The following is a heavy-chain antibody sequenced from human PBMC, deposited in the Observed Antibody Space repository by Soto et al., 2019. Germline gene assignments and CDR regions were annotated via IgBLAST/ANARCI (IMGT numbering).Heavy chain of an antibody. CDR2: ISGTGGTT. Sequence: GSLRLSCAASGFTFSSYAMSWVRQAPGKVLEWVSAISGTGGTTYYADSVKGRFTISRDNSRNTLHLQMNSLRAEDAAIYYCAKFFVETGGSSGWPWSFHFWGQGTLVTVSS. V-gene: IGHV3-23*01. J-gene: IGHJ4*02. CDR3: AKFFVETGGSSGWPWSFHF. D-gene: IGHD6-25*01. CDR1: GFTFSSYA.